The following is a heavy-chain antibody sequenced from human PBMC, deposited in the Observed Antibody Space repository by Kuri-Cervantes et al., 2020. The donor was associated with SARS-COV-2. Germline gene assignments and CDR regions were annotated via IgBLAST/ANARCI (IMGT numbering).Heavy chain of an antibody. CDR1: GYTFTSYG. J-gene: IGHJ3*02. CDR3: ARVIIAVAGTDAFDI. V-gene: IGHV1-18*01. CDR2: ISAYNGNT. D-gene: IGHD6-19*01. Sequence: ASVKVSCKASGYTFTSYGISWVRQAPGQGLEWIGWISAYNGNTNYAQKLQGRVTMTTDTSTSTAYMELRSLRSDDTAAYYCARVIIAVAGTDAFDIWGQGTMVTVSS.